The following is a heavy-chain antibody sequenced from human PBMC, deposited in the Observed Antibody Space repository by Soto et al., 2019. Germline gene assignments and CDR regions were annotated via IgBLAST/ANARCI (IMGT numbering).Heavy chain of an antibody. CDR1: GGTFSSYT. CDR2: IIPILGIA. V-gene: IGHV1-69*02. D-gene: IGHD4-17*01. CDR3: ARASTVTAYYFDY. Sequence: SVKVSCKASGGTFSSYTISWVRQAPGQGLEWMGRIIPILGIANYAQKFQGGVTITADKSTSTAYMELSSLRSEDTAVYYCARASTVTAYYFDYWGQGTLVTVSS. J-gene: IGHJ4*02.